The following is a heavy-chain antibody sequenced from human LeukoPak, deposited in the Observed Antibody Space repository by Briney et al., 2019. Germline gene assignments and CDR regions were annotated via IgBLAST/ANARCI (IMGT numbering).Heavy chain of an antibody. CDR2: IYYSGST. J-gene: IGHJ6*03. Sequence: SETLSLTCTVSGGSISSYYWSWIRQPPGKGLEWIGYIYYSGSTNYNPSLKSRVTISVDTSKNQFSLKLSSVTAADTAVYYCARQPVVAATPFYYMDVWGKGAPVTISS. V-gene: IGHV4-59*08. CDR3: ARQPVVAATPFYYMDV. CDR1: GGSISSYY. D-gene: IGHD2-15*01.